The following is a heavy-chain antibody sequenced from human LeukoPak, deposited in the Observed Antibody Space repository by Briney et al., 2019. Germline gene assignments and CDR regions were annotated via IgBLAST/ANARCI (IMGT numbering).Heavy chain of an antibody. Sequence: GASVKVSCKASGYTFSSYGISWARQAPGQGLEWMGWISASNGDTKYAQKVQGRVTMTTDTSTNTAYMELRSLRSDDTAVYYCARAPGRGILESGYYFYYYMDIWGKGTTVTVSS. CDR3: ARAPGRGILESGYYFYYYMDI. CDR2: ISASNGDT. V-gene: IGHV1-18*01. D-gene: IGHD1-1*01. J-gene: IGHJ6*03. CDR1: GYTFSSYG.